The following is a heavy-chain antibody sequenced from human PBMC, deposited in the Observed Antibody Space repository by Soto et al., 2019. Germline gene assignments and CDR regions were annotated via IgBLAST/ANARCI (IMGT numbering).Heavy chain of an antibody. J-gene: IGHJ6*02. D-gene: IGHD2-15*01. V-gene: IGHV3-48*01. CDR2: ISSSSSTI. Sequence: EVQLVESGGGLVQRGGSLRLSCEASGLTFSSYSMNWVRQAPGKGLEWVSYISSSSSTIYYADSVKGRFTISRDNAKNSLYRKMTRLRAEDTAVYYCAFGEGSRYYHYGMDVWGQGTTVTVSS. CDR1: GLTFSSYS. CDR3: AFGEGSRYYHYGMDV.